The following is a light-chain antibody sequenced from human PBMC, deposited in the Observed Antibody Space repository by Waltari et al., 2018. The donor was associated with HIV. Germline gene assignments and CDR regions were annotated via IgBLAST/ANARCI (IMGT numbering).Light chain of an antibody. CDR1: SSNLGSRS. V-gene: IGLV1-44*01. Sequence: QSLLTQSPSASGTPGQRVSISCFGTSSNLGSRSVTWYQHFPGTPPNLLIFSNTERPSGVPDRFSGSKSGTSASLAISGLHSQDEADYYCSAWDVTLNGLVFGGGTRLSVL. CDR2: SNT. CDR3: SAWDVTLNGLV. J-gene: IGLJ2*01.